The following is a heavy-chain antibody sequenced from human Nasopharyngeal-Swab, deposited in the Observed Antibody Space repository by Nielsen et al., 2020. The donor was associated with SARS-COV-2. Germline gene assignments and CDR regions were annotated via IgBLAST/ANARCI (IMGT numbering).Heavy chain of an antibody. D-gene: IGHD6-13*01. CDR3: ARAGIAAILGVYYYGMDV. CDR2: MNPNSGNT. CDR1: GYTFTSYD. J-gene: IGHJ6*02. Sequence: ASVKVSCKASGYTFTSYDINWVRQATGQGREWMGWMNPNSGNTGYAQKFQGRVTITRNTSISTAYMELSSLRSEDTAVYYCARAGIAAILGVYYYGMDVWGQGTTVTVSS. V-gene: IGHV1-8*03.